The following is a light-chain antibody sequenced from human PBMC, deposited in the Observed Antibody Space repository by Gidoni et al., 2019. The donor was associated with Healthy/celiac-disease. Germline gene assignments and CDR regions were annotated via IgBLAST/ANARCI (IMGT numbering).Light chain of an antibody. Sequence: EIVLTHSPATLSLSPGESATLACRALQSVSSYLAWYQQKPGQAPRLLIYDASNRATGIPARFSGSGSGTDFTLTISSLEPEDYAVYYCQQRSNWPPESTFGGGTKVEIK. CDR3: QQRSNWPPEST. J-gene: IGKJ4*01. CDR1: QSVSSY. CDR2: DAS. V-gene: IGKV3-11*01.